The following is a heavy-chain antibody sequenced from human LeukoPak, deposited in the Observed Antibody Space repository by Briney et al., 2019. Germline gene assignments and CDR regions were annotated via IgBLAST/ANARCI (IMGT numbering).Heavy chain of an antibody. V-gene: IGHV3-9*01. CDR3: AKGLYDSTGPFDY. Sequence: PGRSLRLSCAASGFTFDDYAMLWVRQIPGKGVEWVSSISWDSHSIAYADSVRGRFTMSRDNAKNSLYLQMNSLRPEDTALYYCAKGLYDSTGPFDYWGQGTLVTVSS. D-gene: IGHD3-22*01. CDR1: GFTFDDYA. J-gene: IGHJ4*02. CDR2: ISWDSHSI.